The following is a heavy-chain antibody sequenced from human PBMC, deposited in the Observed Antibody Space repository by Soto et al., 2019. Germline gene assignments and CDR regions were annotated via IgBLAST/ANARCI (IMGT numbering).Heavy chain of an antibody. CDR2: ISGSGGMT. CDR1: GFAFGNYP. J-gene: IGHJ3*02. V-gene: IGHV3-23*01. D-gene: IGHD3-10*01. CDR3: AKDRTMARGIRAFDI. Sequence: HPGGSLRLSCVASGFAFGNYPMAWGRQTPGKGLQWISTISGSGGMTDYEDSVRGRFTVSIDHSKDTVHLQMTSLRADDTAVYYCAKDRTMARGIRAFDIWGQGTTVTVSS.